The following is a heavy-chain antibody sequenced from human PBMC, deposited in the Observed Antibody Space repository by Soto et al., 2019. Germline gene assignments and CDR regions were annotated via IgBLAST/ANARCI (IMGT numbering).Heavy chain of an antibody. CDR2: IYYSGST. J-gene: IGHJ4*02. CDR1: GGSISSYY. D-gene: IGHD6-19*01. V-gene: IGHV4-59*08. CDR3: ARHVQWLVTFDY. Sequence: QVQLQESGPGLVKPSETLSLTCTVSGGSISSYYWSWIRQPPGKGLEWIGYIYYSGSTNYNPSLKGRVTIAVDTSKHQFSLKLSSVPAAATAVYYCARHVQWLVTFDYWGQGTLVTVSS.